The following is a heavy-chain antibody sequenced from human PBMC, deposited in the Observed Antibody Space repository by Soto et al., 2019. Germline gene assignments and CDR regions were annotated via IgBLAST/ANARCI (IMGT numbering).Heavy chain of an antibody. Sequence: SETLSLTCTVSGGSISSYYWSWIRQPPGKGLEWIGYIYYSGSTNYNPSLKSRVTISVDTSKNQFSLKLSSVTAADTAVYYCARESPLAAETYYYYYYMDVWGKGTTVTVSS. V-gene: IGHV4-59*01. CDR1: GGSISSYY. CDR2: IYYSGST. D-gene: IGHD2-15*01. J-gene: IGHJ6*03. CDR3: ARESPLAAETYYYYYYMDV.